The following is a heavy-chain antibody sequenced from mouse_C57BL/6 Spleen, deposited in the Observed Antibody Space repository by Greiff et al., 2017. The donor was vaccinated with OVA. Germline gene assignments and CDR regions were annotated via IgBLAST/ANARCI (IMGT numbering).Heavy chain of an antibody. Sequence: QVQLQQPGAELVKPGASVKMSCKASGYTFTSYWITWVKQRPGQGLEWIGDIYPGSGSTNYNEKFKSKATLTVDTSSSPAYMQLSSLTSEDSAVYYCARSLYYGSSYDAMDYWGQGTSVTVSS. J-gene: IGHJ4*01. CDR1: GYTFTSYW. CDR2: IYPGSGST. V-gene: IGHV1-55*01. D-gene: IGHD1-1*01. CDR3: ARSLYYGSSYDAMDY.